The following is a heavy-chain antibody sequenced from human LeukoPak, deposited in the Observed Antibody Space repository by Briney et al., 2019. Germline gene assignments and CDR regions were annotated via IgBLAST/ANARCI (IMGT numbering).Heavy chain of an antibody. J-gene: IGHJ4*02. CDR3: ARNPFDY. V-gene: IGHV4-4*02. CDR1: GGSISSSNW. CDR2: IYHSGST. Sequence: SGTLSLTCAVSGGSISSSNWWSCVRQPPGKGLEWIGEIYHSGSTNYNPSLKSRVTMSVDKSKKQFSLKLNSVTAADTAVYYCARNPFDYWGQGTLVTVSS.